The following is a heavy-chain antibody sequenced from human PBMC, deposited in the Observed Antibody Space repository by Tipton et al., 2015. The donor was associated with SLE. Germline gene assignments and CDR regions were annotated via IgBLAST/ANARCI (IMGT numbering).Heavy chain of an antibody. V-gene: IGHV5-51*03. CDR2: SHPGDSDT. D-gene: IGHD6-13*01. CDR3: AKGTAAGGFDY. CDR1: GYNFPNYW. J-gene: IGHJ4*02. Sequence: QSGPEVKKPGESLTISCKASGYNFPNYWIGWVRQMPGKGLEWMGISHPGDSDTRYSPSFQGQVTISADKSITTAFLQWSRLKASDSGMDYCAKGTAAGGFDYWGQGTLVTVPS.